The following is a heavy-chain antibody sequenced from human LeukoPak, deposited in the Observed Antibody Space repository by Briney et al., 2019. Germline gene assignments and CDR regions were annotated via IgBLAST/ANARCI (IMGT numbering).Heavy chain of an antibody. Sequence: PGGSLRLSCAASGFTFSSYEMNWVRQAPGKGLEWVSAISGSGGSTYYADSVKGRFTISRDNSKNTLYLQMNSLRAEDTAVYYCAKDLIPYGSGSYYNLEPAYFVYWGLGTLVTVSS. CDR1: GFTFSSYE. J-gene: IGHJ4*02. CDR2: ISGSGGST. D-gene: IGHD3-10*01. V-gene: IGHV3-23*01. CDR3: AKDLIPYGSGSYYNLEPAYFVY.